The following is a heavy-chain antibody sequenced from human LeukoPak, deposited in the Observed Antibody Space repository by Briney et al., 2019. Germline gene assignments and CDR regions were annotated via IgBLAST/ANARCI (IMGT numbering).Heavy chain of an antibody. Sequence: GGSLRLSCAASGFTVSSNYMSWVRQAPGKGLEWVSLIYSGGSTYYADSVKGRFTISRDNSKNTLYLQMNSLRAEDTAVYYCARGAAYGNYDGSDYFDFWGQGTLVTVSS. CDR1: GFTVSSNY. D-gene: IGHD4-11*01. CDR2: IYSGGST. CDR3: ARGAAYGNYDGSDYFDF. J-gene: IGHJ4*02. V-gene: IGHV3-66*01.